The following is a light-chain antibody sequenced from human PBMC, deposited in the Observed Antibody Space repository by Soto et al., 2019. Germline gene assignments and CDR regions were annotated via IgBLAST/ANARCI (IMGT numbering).Light chain of an antibody. CDR1: QSVTSNY. Sequence: EIVLTQSPGTLSLSPGERATLSCRASQSVTSNYLAWYHQKPGQAHRLLIHGVSIRATGIPDRLSGSGSGTDFTLANSKLEPEDIAVYHCQQYAGSLVTFGQGTQVEIK. V-gene: IGKV3-20*01. CDR3: QQYAGSLVT. CDR2: GVS. J-gene: IGKJ1*01.